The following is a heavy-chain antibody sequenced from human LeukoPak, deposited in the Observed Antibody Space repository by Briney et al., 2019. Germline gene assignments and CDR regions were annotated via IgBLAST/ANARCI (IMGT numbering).Heavy chain of an antibody. CDR2: IYYSGTN. Sequence: SDTLSLTCTLSGGSISSYYWSWIRQPPGKGRECLGYIYYSGTNNYNPPRKSRVTISEKTSKNHFSLKLNSFAATAPPRYFFAREERLLCFGELYGVWFDPGGQGTRVSVSS. CDR3: AREERLLCFGELYGVWFDP. V-gene: IGHV4-59*12. J-gene: IGHJ5*02. D-gene: IGHD3-10*01. CDR1: GGSISSYY.